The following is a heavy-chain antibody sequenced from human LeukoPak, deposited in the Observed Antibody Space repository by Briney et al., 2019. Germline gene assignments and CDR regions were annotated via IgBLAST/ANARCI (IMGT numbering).Heavy chain of an antibody. D-gene: IGHD3-22*01. CDR1: GGTFSSYA. CDR3: ARESSGPTIDI. V-gene: IGHV1-69*04. Sequence: GASVKVSCKASGGTFSSYAISWVRQAPGQGLEWMGRIIPIFGIANYAQKFQGRVTITADKSTSTAYMELSSLRPEDTAVYYCARESSGPTIDIWGQGTMVTVSS. J-gene: IGHJ3*02. CDR2: IIPIFGIA.